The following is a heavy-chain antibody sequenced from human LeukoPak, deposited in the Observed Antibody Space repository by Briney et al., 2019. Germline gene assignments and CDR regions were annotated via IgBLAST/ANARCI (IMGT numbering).Heavy chain of an antibody. J-gene: IGHJ4*02. CDR2: ISGDGGST. CDR1: GFTFDDYA. Sequence: GGSLRLSCAASGFTFDDYAMHWVRQAPGKGLEWVSLISGDGGSTYYADSVKGRFTISRDNAKNSLYLQMNSVRAEDMALYYCAKGSGYSLTAPYYFDYWGQGTLVTVSS. D-gene: IGHD1-26*01. CDR3: AKGSGYSLTAPYYFDY. V-gene: IGHV3-43*02.